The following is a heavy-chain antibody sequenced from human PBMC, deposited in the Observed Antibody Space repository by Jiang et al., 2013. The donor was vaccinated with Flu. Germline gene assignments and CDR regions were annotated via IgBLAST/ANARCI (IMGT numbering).Heavy chain of an antibody. CDR1: GYTFTSYG. J-gene: IGHJ5*02. Sequence: SGAEVKKPGASVKVSCKASGYTFTSYGISWVRQAPGQGLEWMGWISAYNGNTNYAQKLQGRVTMTTDTSTSTAYMELRSLRSDDTAVYYCARDMAPGRSIAALGGWGLGSWGQGTLVTVSS. CDR3: ARDMAPGRSIAALGGWGLGS. CDR2: ISAYNGNT. V-gene: IGHV1-18*04. D-gene: IGHD6-6*01.